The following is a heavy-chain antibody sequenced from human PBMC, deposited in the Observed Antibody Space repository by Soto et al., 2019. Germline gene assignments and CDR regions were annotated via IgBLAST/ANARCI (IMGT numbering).Heavy chain of an antibody. CDR3: ARDQEDRLSLYRDSSDATDV. V-gene: IGHV6-1*01. Sequence: SQTLSHTCAISGDSVSSNSAAWNWIRQSPSRGLEWLGRTYYRSKWYNDYAVSVKRRITINPDTSKNQFSLRLNSVTPEDTAVYYCARDQEDRLSLYRDSSDATDVWGQGTTLTVS. CDR2: TYYRSKWYN. J-gene: IGHJ6*02. D-gene: IGHD2-15*01. CDR1: GDSVSSNSAA.